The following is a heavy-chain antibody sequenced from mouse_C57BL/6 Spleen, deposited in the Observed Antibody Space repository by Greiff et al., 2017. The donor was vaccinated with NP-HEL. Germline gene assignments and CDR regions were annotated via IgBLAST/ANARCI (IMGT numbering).Heavy chain of an antibody. D-gene: IGHD1-1*01. V-gene: IGHV5-4*01. Sequence: EVKVVESGGGLVKPGGSLKLSCAASGFTFSSYAMSWVRQTPEKRLEWVATISDGGSYTYYPDNVKGRFTISRDNAKNNLYLQMSHLKSEDTAMYYCAREARSYAMDYWGQGTSVTVSS. CDR2: ISDGGSYT. J-gene: IGHJ4*01. CDR3: AREARSYAMDY. CDR1: GFTFSSYA.